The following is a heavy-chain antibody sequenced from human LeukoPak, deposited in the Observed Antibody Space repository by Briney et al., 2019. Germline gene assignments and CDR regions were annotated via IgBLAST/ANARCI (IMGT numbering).Heavy chain of an antibody. CDR2: INSDGSST. V-gene: IGHV3-74*01. D-gene: IGHD2/OR15-2a*01. Sequence: TGGSLRLSCAASRFTFSAYWMHWVRQAPGKGLVWVSLINSDGSSTTYADSVKGRFTISRDNAKNTLYLQMNSLRAEDTAVYYCARLTPTTLSLYYYYMDVWGKGTTVTVSS. CDR1: RFTFSAYW. CDR3: ARLTPTTLSLYYYYMDV. J-gene: IGHJ6*03.